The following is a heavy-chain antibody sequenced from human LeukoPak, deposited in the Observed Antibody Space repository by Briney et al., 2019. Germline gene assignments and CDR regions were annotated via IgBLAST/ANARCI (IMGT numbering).Heavy chain of an antibody. Sequence: SETLSLTXTVSGYSISSGYYWGRIRQPPGKGLEWIGSMYHSGSTYYNPSLKSRVTISVDTSKNQFSLKLSSVTAADTAVYYCARPYSYDSGGYYYMDVWGKGTTVTVSS. CDR1: GYSISSGYY. CDR2: MYHSGST. D-gene: IGHD2-15*01. V-gene: IGHV4-38-2*02. CDR3: ARPYSYDSGGYYYMDV. J-gene: IGHJ6*03.